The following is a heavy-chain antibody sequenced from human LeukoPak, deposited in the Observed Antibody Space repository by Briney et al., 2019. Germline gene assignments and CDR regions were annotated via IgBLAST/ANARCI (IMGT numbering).Heavy chain of an antibody. Sequence: GASVKVSCKASGYTFTSYGISWVRQAPGQGLEWMGWISAYNGNTNYAQKLQGRVTMTTDTSTSTAYMELRSLRSDDTAVYYCARESGTMVRGVVRYFDYWGQGTLVTVSS. CDR2: ISAYNGNT. J-gene: IGHJ4*02. V-gene: IGHV1-18*01. D-gene: IGHD3-10*01. CDR1: GYTFTSYG. CDR3: ARESGTMVRGVVRYFDY.